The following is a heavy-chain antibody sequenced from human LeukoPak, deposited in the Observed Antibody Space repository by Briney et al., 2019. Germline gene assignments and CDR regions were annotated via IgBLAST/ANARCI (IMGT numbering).Heavy chain of an antibody. CDR2: INPNSGGT. V-gene: IGHV1-2*06. Sequence: GASVEVSCKASGYTFTGYYIHWVRQAPGQGLEWMGRINPNSGGTNYAQKFQGRVTMTRDTSISTAYMELSRLRSDDTAVYYCASPLGIAALNYWGQGTLVTVSS. CDR3: ASPLGIAALNY. D-gene: IGHD6-6*01. CDR1: GYTFTGYY. J-gene: IGHJ4*02.